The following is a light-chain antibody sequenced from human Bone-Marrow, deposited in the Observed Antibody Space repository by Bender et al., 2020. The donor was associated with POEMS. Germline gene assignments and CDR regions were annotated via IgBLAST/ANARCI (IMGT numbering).Light chain of an antibody. J-gene: IGLJ2*01. CDR2: GNT. CDR1: SSNIGAGYD. Sequence: QSVLTQPPSVSGAPGQRVTISCPGSSSNIGAGYDVHWYQQLPGTAPKLLIYGNTNRPSGVPDRFSGSKSGTSGSLAITGLQAEDEADYYCCSYTGTTIGTLVIFGGGTKLTVL. CDR3: CSYTGTTIGTLVI. V-gene: IGLV1-40*01.